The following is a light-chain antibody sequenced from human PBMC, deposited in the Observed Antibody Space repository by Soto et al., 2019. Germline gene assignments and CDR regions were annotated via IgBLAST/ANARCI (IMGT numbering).Light chain of an antibody. CDR2: GAS. CDR1: QNINSN. Sequence: EVAMTQSPATLSVSPGERATLSCRASQNINSNLAWYQQKPGQGPRLLIYGASTRATGIPARFSGSGSGTDFTLTISSLQSEDFAVYYCQQYDKWPPWTFGQGTKGEIK. CDR3: QQYDKWPPWT. J-gene: IGKJ1*01. V-gene: IGKV3-15*01.